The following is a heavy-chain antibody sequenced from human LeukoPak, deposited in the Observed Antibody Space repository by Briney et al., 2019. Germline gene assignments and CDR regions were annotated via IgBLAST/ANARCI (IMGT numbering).Heavy chain of an antibody. CDR3: AIDSGTYYDFDY. V-gene: IGHV1-46*01. D-gene: IGHD1-26*01. Sequence: ASVKVSCKASGYTFTSYYMHWVRQAPGQRLEWVGIINPTGGSTSYAQKFQGRVTMTRDTSTSTVYMELSSLRSEDTAVYYCAIDSGTYYDFDYWGQGTLVTVSS. CDR2: INPTGGST. CDR1: GYTFTSYY. J-gene: IGHJ4*02.